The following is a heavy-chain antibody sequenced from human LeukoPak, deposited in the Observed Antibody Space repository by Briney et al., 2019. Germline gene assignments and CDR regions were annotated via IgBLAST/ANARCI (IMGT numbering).Heavy chain of an antibody. CDR3: ARSYYYDSSASHSYNWFDP. Sequence: SETLSLTCTVSGGSISSYYWSWIRQPPGKGLEWIGYIYYSGSTNYNPSLKSRVTISVDTSKNQFSLTLSSVTAADTAVYYRARSYYYDSSASHSYNWFDPWGQGTLVTVSS. D-gene: IGHD3-22*01. CDR1: GGSISSYY. V-gene: IGHV4-59*01. CDR2: IYYSGST. J-gene: IGHJ5*02.